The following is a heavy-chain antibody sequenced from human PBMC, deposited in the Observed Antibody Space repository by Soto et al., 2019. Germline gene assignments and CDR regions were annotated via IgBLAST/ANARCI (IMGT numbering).Heavy chain of an antibody. Sequence: QAQLVQSGAEVKKPGSSVKVSCKASGGTFSSYAISWVRQAPGQGLEWMGGIIPIFGTANYAQKFQGRVTITADESTSTAYMELSSLRSEDTAVYYCARGRPAYYYDSSGYYGSGVGYYFDYWGQGTLVTVSS. CDR1: GGTFSSYA. J-gene: IGHJ4*02. CDR3: ARGRPAYYYDSSGYYGSGVGYYFDY. CDR2: IIPIFGTA. D-gene: IGHD3-22*01. V-gene: IGHV1-69*01.